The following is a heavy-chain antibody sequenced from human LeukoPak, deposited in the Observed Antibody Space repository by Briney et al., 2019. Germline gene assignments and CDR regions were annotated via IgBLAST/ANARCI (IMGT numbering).Heavy chain of an antibody. V-gene: IGHV3-23*01. CDR2: ISSSGGST. J-gene: IGHJ4*02. CDR3: AKDARDLIYFDY. CDR1: GFTFSSYA. Sequence: GGSLGLSCAASGFTFSSYAMSWVRRAPGKGLEWVSAISSSGGSTYYADSVKGRFTISRDNSKNTLYLQMNSLRAEDTPVYYCAKDARDLIYFDYWGQGTLVTVSS.